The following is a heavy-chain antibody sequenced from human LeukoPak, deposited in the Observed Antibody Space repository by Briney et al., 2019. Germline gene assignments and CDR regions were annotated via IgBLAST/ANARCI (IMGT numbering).Heavy chain of an antibody. CDR3: AKGSEVLLWFGVYFDY. CDR1: GFTFDDYA. D-gene: IGHD3-10*01. J-gene: IGHJ4*02. CDR2: ISWNSGNI. Sequence: GGSLRLSCAASGFTFDDYAMHWVRQAPGKGLEWVSSISWNSGNIVYADSVKGRFTISRDNAKNSLYLQMNSLRAEDMDLYYCAKGSEVLLWFGVYFDYWGQGTLVTVSS. V-gene: IGHV3-9*03.